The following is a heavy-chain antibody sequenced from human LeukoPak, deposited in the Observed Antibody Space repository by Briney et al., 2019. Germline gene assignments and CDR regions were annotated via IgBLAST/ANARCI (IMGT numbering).Heavy chain of an antibody. CDR2: IYDSGST. J-gene: IGHJ3*02. CDR3: ARDCSGGSCYGAFDI. V-gene: IGHV4-30-4*01. D-gene: IGHD2-15*01. Sequence: SETLSLTCTASGASIRSGDYYWSWIRQPPGKGLEWIGYIYDSGSTYYNPSLKSRITISVDTSENRFSLKLSSVTATDTAVYCCARDCSGGSCYGAFDIWGQGTMVTVSS. CDR1: GASIRSGDYY.